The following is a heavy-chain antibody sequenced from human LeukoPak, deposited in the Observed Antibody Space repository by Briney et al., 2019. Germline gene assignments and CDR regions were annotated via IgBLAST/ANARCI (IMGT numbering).Heavy chain of an antibody. CDR2: ITPIFGTA. CDR1: GGTFSSYA. Sequence: GASVKVSCKASGGTFSSYAISWVRQAPGQGLEWMGGITPIFGTANYAQKFQGRVTITADESTSTAYMELSSLRSEDTAVYYCARVELLRYAFDIWGQGTMVTVSS. CDR3: ARVELLRYAFDI. V-gene: IGHV1-69*13. J-gene: IGHJ3*02. D-gene: IGHD1-26*01.